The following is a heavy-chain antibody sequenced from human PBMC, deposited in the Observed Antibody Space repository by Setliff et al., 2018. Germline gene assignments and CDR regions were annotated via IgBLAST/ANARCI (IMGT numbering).Heavy chain of an antibody. Sequence: GGSLRLSCATSGFTFKNAWMSWVRQAPGKGLEWVGRIKKKTDDATTDYAAPVEGRFIISRDDSKNRLYLQMNSLNNEDTGVYYCAKDLASWSPDRWGLGTLVTVSS. CDR3: AKDLASWSPDR. J-gene: IGHJ4*02. CDR1: GFTFKNAW. V-gene: IGHV3-15*01. CDR2: IKKKTDDATT. D-gene: IGHD3-3*01.